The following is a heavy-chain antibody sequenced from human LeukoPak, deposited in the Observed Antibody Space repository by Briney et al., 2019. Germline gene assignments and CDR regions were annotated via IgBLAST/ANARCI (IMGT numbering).Heavy chain of an antibody. CDR2: IYYSGST. V-gene: IGHV4-59*08. CDR3: ARRATTGAPYYFDY. D-gene: IGHD1-1*01. Sequence: SETLSLTCIVSGGSISSYYWSWIRQPPGKGLEWIGYIYYSGSTNYNPSLKSRVTISVDTSKNQFSLKLSSVTAADTAVYYCARRATTGAPYYFDYWGQGTLVTVSS. J-gene: IGHJ4*02. CDR1: GGSISSYY.